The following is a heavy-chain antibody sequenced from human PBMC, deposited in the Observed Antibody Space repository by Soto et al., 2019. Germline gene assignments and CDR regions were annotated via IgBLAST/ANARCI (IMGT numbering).Heavy chain of an antibody. V-gene: IGHV4-34*01. Sequence: QVQLQQWGAGLLKPSETLSLTCAVYGGSFSGYYWSWIRQPPGKGLEWIGEINHSGSTNYNPSLKSRVTISVDTSKNQFSLKLSSVPAADTAVYYCARGYCSGGSCYPGQDYYYYYMDVWGKGTTVTVSS. D-gene: IGHD2-15*01. CDR1: GGSFSGYY. CDR3: ARGYCSGGSCYPGQDYYYYYMDV. CDR2: INHSGST. J-gene: IGHJ6*03.